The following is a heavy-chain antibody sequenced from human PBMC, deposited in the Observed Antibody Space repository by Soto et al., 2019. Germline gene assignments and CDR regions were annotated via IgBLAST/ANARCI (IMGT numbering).Heavy chain of an antibody. CDR3: AKNYGNAFDI. CDR1: GGSISSYY. D-gene: IGHD3-10*01. Sequence: SETLSLTCTVSGGSISSYYWYWIRQPPGKGLEWIGYIYYSGSTNYNPSLKSRVTISVDTSKNQFSLKLSSVTAADTAVYYCAKNYGNAFDIWGQGTMVTVSS. V-gene: IGHV4-59*01. J-gene: IGHJ3*02. CDR2: IYYSGST.